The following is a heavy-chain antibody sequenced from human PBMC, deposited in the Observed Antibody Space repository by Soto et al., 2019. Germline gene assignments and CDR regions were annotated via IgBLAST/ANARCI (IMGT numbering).Heavy chain of an antibody. CDR3: AGEGCRSTSCFRGWANWFYP. V-gene: IGHV4-61*01. J-gene: IGHJ5*01. CDR2: IYYSGSS. D-gene: IGHD2-2*01. CDR1: GGSVSSDSYY. Sequence: NPSETLSLTCTVSGGSVSSDSYYWSWIRQPPGKGLEWIGYIYYSGSSNYNPSRKSRVTISVDTSKNQFSLKLSSVTAADTAVYYCAGEGCRSTSCFRGWANWFYPWGQGTLVTVSS.